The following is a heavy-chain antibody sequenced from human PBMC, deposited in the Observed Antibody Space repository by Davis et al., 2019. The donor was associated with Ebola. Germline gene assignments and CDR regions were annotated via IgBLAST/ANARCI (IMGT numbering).Heavy chain of an antibody. J-gene: IGHJ4*02. CDR3: AKGWFGELLLDY. V-gene: IGHV3-30*18. Sequence: GGSLRLSCATSGFTFSNYGMHWVRQAPGKGLEWVALISHDGSNKYYGDSVKGRFTISRDNSKNTLYLQINSLSAEDTAVYYCAKGWFGELLLDYWGQGTLVTVSS. CDR2: ISHDGSNK. CDR1: GFTFSNYG. D-gene: IGHD3-10*01.